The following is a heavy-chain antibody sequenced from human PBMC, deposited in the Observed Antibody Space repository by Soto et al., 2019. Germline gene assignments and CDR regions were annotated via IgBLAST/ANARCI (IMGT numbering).Heavy chain of an antibody. CDR1: GGTFSSYA. J-gene: IGHJ6*02. D-gene: IGHD3-3*01. CDR2: IIPIFGTA. Sequence: LVKVSCKAAGGTFSSYAISWVRQAPGQGLEWMGGIIPIFGTANYAQKFQGRVTITADESTSTAYMELSSLRSEDTAVYYCARVHGGLRFLEWHTVDVWGQGTAVTVSS. V-gene: IGHV1-69*13. CDR3: ARVHGGLRFLEWHTVDV.